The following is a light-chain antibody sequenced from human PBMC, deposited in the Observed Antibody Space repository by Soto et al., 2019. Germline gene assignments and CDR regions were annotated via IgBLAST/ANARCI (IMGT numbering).Light chain of an antibody. V-gene: IGKV3-11*01. J-gene: IGKJ3*01. CDR1: QSISNY. CDR3: QQCNSWPFT. CDR2: ATS. Sequence: EVVLTQSPATLSLSPGEGATLSCRASQSISNYLAWYQQKPGQAPRLLIYATSNRATGIPARFSGSGSGTDFTLTISSLEPEDFAVYYCQQCNSWPFTFGPGTKVDIK.